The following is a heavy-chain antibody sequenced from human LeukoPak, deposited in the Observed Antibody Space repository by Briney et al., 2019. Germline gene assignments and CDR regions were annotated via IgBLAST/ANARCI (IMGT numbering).Heavy chain of an antibody. D-gene: IGHD6-13*01. J-gene: IGHJ4*02. CDR1: GYTFTGYY. Sequence: ASVTVSCKASGYTFTGYYMHWVRQAPGQGLEWMGWINPNSGGTNYAQKFQGRVTMTRDTSISTAYMELSRLRSDDTAVYYCAREGAIAAAGSYYFDYWGQGTLVTVSS. CDR3: AREGAIAAAGSYYFDY. CDR2: INPNSGGT. V-gene: IGHV1-2*02.